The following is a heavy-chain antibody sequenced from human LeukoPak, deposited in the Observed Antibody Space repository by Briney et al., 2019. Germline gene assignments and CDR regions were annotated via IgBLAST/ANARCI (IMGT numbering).Heavy chain of an antibody. CDR1: GGSISSYY. J-gene: IGHJ1*01. CDR3: ARHAYCGGDCYSYIQH. V-gene: IGHV4-59*08. CDR2: IYYSGTT. Sequence: SETLSLTCTVSGGSISSYYWSWIRQPPGKGLERIGYIYYSGTTNYNPSLKSRVTISIDMSKNQFSLKLSSVTAADTAVYYCARHAYCGGDCYSYIQHWGQGTLVTVSS. D-gene: IGHD2-21*02.